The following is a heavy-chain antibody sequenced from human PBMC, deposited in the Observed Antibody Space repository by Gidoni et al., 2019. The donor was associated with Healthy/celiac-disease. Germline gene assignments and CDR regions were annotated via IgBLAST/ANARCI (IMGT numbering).Heavy chain of an antibody. J-gene: IGHJ6*02. V-gene: IGHV3-64*01. CDR1: GFTFSSYA. CDR3: ARAPVLRYFDWANYYYYGMDV. CDR2: ISSNGGST. Sequence: EVQLVESGGGLVQPGGSLRLSCAASGFTFSSYAMQWVRQAPGKGLEYVSVISSNGGSTYYANSVKGRFTSSRDNSKNTLYLQMGSLRAEDMAVYYCARAPVLRYFDWANYYYYGMDVWGQGTTVTVSS. D-gene: IGHD3-9*01.